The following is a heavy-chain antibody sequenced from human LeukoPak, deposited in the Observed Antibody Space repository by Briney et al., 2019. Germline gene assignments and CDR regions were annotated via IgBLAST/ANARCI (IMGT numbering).Heavy chain of an antibody. V-gene: IGHV4-31*03. D-gene: IGHD3-22*01. Sequence: SETLSLTCTVSGGSISSGGYYWSWIRQHPGKGLEWIGYIYYSGSTYYNPSLKSRVTISVDTSKNQFSLKLSSVTAADTAVYYCARGRGSSGYSYYFDYWGQGTLVTVSS. CDR2: IYYSGST. J-gene: IGHJ4*02. CDR1: GGSISSGGYY. CDR3: ARGRGSSGYSYYFDY.